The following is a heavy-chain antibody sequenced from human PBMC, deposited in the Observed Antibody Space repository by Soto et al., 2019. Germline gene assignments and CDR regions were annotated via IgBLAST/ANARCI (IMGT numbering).Heavy chain of an antibody. Sequence: GGSLRLSCAASGFTVSSNYMSWVRQAPGKGLEWVANINKDGSAKCYADSVKGRFTISRDNAKNSLYLQMNSLRAEDTAVYYCARGLASGSYHDYWGQGTLVTVSS. CDR1: GFTVSSNY. CDR3: ARGLASGSYHDY. V-gene: IGHV3-7*01. D-gene: IGHD3-10*01. J-gene: IGHJ4*02. CDR2: INKDGSAK.